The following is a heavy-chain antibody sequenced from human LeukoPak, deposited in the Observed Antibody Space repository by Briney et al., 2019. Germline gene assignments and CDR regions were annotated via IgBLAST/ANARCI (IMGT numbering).Heavy chain of an antibody. D-gene: IGHD1-14*01. CDR1: GYTFTGYY. V-gene: IGHV1-2*02. CDR2: INPNSGGT. CDR3: ARVPGPHKPVPELYLDL. J-gene: IGHJ2*01. Sequence: ASVKVSCKASGYTFTGYYMHWVRQAPGQGLEWMGWINPNSGGTNYAQKFQGRVTMTRDTSISTAYMELSRLRSDDTAVYYCARVPGPHKPVPELYLDLWGRGTLVTVSS.